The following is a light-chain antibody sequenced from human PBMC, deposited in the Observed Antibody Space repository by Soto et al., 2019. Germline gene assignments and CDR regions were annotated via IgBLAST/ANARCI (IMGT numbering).Light chain of an antibody. J-gene: IGKJ2*01. Sequence: EIVLTQSPATLSLSPGERATLSCRASQSVSSYLAWYQQKPGQAPRLLIYDASNRATGIPARFSGSGSGTXXXXXXXXXXXEDXPVXXXQQRSNWPPFGQGTKLEIK. CDR1: QSVSSY. CDR3: QQRSNWPP. V-gene: IGKV3-11*01. CDR2: DAS.